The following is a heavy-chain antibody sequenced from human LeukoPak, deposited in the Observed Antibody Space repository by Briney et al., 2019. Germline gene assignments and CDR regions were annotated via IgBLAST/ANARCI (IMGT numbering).Heavy chain of an antibody. CDR3: ASGPPRGYSGYDMYFAY. Sequence: GGSLRLSCAASGFTVSSNYMSWVRQAPGKGLEWVSVIYSGGSTYYADSVKGGLTISRDNSKNTLYLQMNSLGAEDTAVYYCASGPPRGYSGYDMYFAYWGQGTLVTVSS. J-gene: IGHJ4*02. CDR2: IYSGGST. V-gene: IGHV3-53*01. D-gene: IGHD5-12*01. CDR1: GFTVSSNY.